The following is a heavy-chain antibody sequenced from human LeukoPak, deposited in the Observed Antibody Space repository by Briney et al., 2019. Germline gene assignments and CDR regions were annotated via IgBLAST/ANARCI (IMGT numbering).Heavy chain of an antibody. J-gene: IGHJ4*02. D-gene: IGHD3-10*01. CDR1: GYTFTRYG. Sequence: ASVKVSCKTSGYTFTRYGVRWVRQAPGQGLEWMVWISPHNGNRDYAQKFKDRVTMTTDTSTNTVYLELRSLRPDDTAMYYCARTGYGSGSDDFDFWGQGTLVTVSS. CDR3: ARTGYGSGSDDFDF. V-gene: IGHV1-18*01. CDR2: ISPHNGNR.